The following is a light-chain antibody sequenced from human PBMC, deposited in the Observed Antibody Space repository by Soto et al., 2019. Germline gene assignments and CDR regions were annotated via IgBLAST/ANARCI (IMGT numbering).Light chain of an antibody. V-gene: IGLV2-14*01. CDR3: NSYTSSSTYV. CDR2: DVS. Sequence: QSALTQPASVSGSPGQSITISCTGTSSDVGGYNYVPWYQQPPGKAPKLEIYDVSILPSGVSHRFSGSKFGNTASLTISGLQAEDEADYYCNSYTSSSTYVFGTGTKVTVL. J-gene: IGLJ1*01. CDR1: SSDVGGYNY.